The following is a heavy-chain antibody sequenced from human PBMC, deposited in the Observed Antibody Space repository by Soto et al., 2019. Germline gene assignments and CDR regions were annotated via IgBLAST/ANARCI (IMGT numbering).Heavy chain of an antibody. J-gene: IGHJ4*02. CDR2: IWYDGSNK. CDR1: GFTFSSYG. Sequence: PGGSLRLSCAASGFTFSSYGMHWVRQAPGKGLEWVAVIWYDGSNKYYADSVKGRFTISRDNSKNTLYLQMNSLRAEDTAVYYCAYTYCSDTSCLIPSSSWYYFDYWGQGTLVTVSS. D-gene: IGHD2-15*01. V-gene: IGHV3-33*01. CDR3: AYTYCSDTSCLIPSSSWYYFDY.